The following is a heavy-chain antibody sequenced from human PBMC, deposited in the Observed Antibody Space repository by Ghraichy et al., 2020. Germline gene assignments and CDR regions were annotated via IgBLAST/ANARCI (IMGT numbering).Heavy chain of an antibody. V-gene: IGHV1-69*13. CDR1: GGTFSSYA. D-gene: IGHD4-23*01. CDR2: IIPIFGTA. CDR3: AGGDGGNSNYYYYYMDV. J-gene: IGHJ6*03. Sequence: SVKVSCKASGGTFSSYAISWVRQAPGQGLEWMGGIIPIFGTANYAQKFQGRVTITADESTSTAYMELSSLRSEDTAVYYCAGGDGGNSNYYYYYMDVWGKGTTVTVSS.